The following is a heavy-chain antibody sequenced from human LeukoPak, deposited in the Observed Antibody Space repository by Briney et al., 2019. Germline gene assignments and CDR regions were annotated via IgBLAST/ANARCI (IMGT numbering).Heavy chain of an antibody. Sequence: GGSLRLSCVASGFSFWNYAMSWVRQAPGKGLQWVSQISGTGGATWYAGFARDRFTISRDNSKKTLYLQMSGLRVEDTAMYYCVKDPRDTYGTNWFVSWGQGSLLIVSS. CDR1: GFSFWNYA. CDR3: VKDPRDTYGTNWFVS. J-gene: IGHJ5*01. V-gene: IGHV3-23*01. CDR2: ISGTGGAT. D-gene: IGHD2-21*01.